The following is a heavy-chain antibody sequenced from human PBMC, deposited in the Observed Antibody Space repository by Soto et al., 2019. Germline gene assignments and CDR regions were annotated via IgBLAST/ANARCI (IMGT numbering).Heavy chain of an antibody. V-gene: IGHV5-10-1*03. CDR3: ASRNYGDFFAMDV. CDR2: IDPSDSHT. J-gene: IGHJ6*02. D-gene: IGHD3-16*01. Sequence: EVQLVQSGAEVKKPGESLRISCKGSGYRFNSYWISWVRQLPGKGLEWMERIDPSDSHTIYSPSFQGHVTISADKSISAAYLQWSSLKASDTAMYFCASRNYGDFFAMDVWGQGTTVTVSS. CDR1: GYRFNSYW.